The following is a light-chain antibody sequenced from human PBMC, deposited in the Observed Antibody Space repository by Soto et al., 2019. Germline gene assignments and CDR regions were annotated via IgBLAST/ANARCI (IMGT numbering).Light chain of an antibody. CDR1: ESINNN. CDR2: AAT. J-gene: IGKJ4*01. CDR3: QQHHKWPLT. V-gene: IGKV3-15*01. Sequence: EIVMTQSPATLSVSPGEGATLSCPASESINNNLAWYQQKPGQAPRLLIYAATTMATGFPARFSGSGSGTEFTLTISSQPSEDLAVYYCQQHHKWPLTFGGGTKVAIK.